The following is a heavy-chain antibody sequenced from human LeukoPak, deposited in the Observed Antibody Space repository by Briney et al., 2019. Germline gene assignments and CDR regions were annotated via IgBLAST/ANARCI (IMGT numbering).Heavy chain of an antibody. CDR1: GGSISSGGYY. CDR2: IYYSGST. Sequence: SETLSLTCTVSGGSISSGGYYWSWIRQHPGKGLEWIGYIYYSGSTYYNPSLKTRVTISVDTSKNQFSLKLSSVTAADTAVYYCARGVVATIRGAYYFDYWGQGTLVTVSS. D-gene: IGHD5-12*01. V-gene: IGHV4-31*03. CDR3: ARGVVATIRGAYYFDY. J-gene: IGHJ4*02.